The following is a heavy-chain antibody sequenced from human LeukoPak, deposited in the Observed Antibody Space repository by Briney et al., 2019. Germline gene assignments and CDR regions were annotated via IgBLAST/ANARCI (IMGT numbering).Heavy chain of an antibody. CDR3: VLYSRADY. CDR1: GFTFSNFG. D-gene: IGHD6-13*01. CDR2: ISGSGVIT. V-gene: IGHV3-23*01. J-gene: IGHJ4*02. Sequence: GGSLRLSCAASGFTFSNFGMSWVRQAPGKGLEWVSAISGSGVITYYADSVKGRFTISRDNAKNSLYLQMNSLRAEDTAVYYCVLYSRADYWGQGTLVTVSS.